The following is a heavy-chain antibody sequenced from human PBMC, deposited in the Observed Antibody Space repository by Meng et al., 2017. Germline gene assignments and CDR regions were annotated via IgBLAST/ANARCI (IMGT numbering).Heavy chain of an antibody. CDR3: ARAYTITFGGVIVTPYYFDY. V-gene: IGHV4-34*01. CDR1: GGSFSGYY. CDR2: INHRGST. D-gene: IGHD3-16*02. J-gene: IGHJ4*02. Sequence: SETLSLTCAVYGGSFSGYYWSWIRQPPGKGLEWIGEINHRGSTNYNPSLKSRVTISVDTSKNQFSLQLSSVTAADTAVYYCARAYTITFGGVIVTPYYFDYWGQGTLVTVSS.